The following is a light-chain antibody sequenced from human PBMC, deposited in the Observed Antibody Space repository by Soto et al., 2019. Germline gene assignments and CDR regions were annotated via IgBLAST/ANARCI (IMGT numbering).Light chain of an antibody. CDR3: QQYNSYPRT. CDR2: KAS. Sequence: DIQMTQSPSTLSASVGDRVTITCRASQSISSWLAWYQQKPGKAPKLLIYKASSLESGVPSRFSGSGSGTEFTLTISSLQPVDFATYYCQQYNSYPRTSGHGTKVDIK. CDR1: QSISSW. V-gene: IGKV1-5*03. J-gene: IGKJ1*01.